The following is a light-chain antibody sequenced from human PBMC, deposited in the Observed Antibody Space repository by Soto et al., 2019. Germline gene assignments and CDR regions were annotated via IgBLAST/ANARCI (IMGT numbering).Light chain of an antibody. CDR3: SSYAGTNFYV. Sequence: QSALTQPPSASGSPGQSVTISCTGTSSDVGGYKYVSWYQQHPGEAPKLMIYEVTKRPSGVPDRFSGSKSGNTASLTVSGLQAEDEADYYCSSYAGTNFYVFGTGTKVTVL. V-gene: IGLV2-8*01. CDR2: EVT. J-gene: IGLJ1*01. CDR1: SSDVGGYKY.